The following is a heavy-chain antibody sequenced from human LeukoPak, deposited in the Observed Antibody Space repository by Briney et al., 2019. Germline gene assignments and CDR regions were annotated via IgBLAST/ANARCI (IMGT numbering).Heavy chain of an antibody. CDR3: ARDIGYRSGSYYFDY. CDR1: GYTFTHYG. D-gene: IGHD5-18*01. CDR2: ISAYNTNT. J-gene: IGHJ4*02. V-gene: IGHV1-18*01. Sequence: ASVKVSCKASGYTFTHYGISWVRQAPGQGLEWMGWISAYNTNTNYAQKLQGRVTMTTDTSTSTAYVELKSLRSDDAAVYYCARDIGYRSGSYYFDYWGQGTLVTVSS.